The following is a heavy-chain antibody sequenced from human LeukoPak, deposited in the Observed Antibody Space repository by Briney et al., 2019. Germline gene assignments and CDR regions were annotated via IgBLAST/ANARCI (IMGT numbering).Heavy chain of an antibody. D-gene: IGHD3-3*01. CDR2: IYNSGST. J-gene: IGHJ4*02. Sequence: SETLSLTCTVSGGSISSSTYYWCWIRQPPGKGLEWIGSIYNSGSTSYNSSLKSRVTISVDTSKNQFSLKLSSVTAADTAVYYCARQDWRHWGQGTLVTVSS. V-gene: IGHV4-39*01. CDR1: GGSISSSTYY. CDR3: ARQDWRH.